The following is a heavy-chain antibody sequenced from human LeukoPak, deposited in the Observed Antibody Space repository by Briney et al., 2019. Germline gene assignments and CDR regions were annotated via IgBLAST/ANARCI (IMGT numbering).Heavy chain of an antibody. CDR3: ARAYDYGGINWFDP. CDR2: IWYDGSNK. V-gene: IGHV3-33*01. CDR1: GFTFSSYG. J-gene: IGHJ5*02. D-gene: IGHD4-23*01. Sequence: PGGSLRLSCAASGFTFSSYGMHWVRQAPGKGLEWVAVIWYDGSNKYYADSVKGRFTISRDNSKNTLYLQMNSLRAEDTAVYYCARAYDYGGINWFDPWGQGTLVTVSS.